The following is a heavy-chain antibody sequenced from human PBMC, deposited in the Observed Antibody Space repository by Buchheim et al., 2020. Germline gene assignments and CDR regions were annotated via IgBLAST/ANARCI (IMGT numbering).Heavy chain of an antibody. CDR2: ISYAGSNK. CDR3: ARDRAVYDFWSGYYSFDY. Sequence: QVQLVESGGGVVQPGRSLRLSCAASGFTFSSYAMHWVRQAPGKGLEWVAVISYAGSNKYYADSVKGRFTISRDTSNNTLYLQMNSLRAEDTAVYYCARDRAVYDFWSGYYSFDYWGQGTL. D-gene: IGHD3-3*01. CDR1: GFTFSSYA. J-gene: IGHJ4*02. V-gene: IGHV3-30-3*01.